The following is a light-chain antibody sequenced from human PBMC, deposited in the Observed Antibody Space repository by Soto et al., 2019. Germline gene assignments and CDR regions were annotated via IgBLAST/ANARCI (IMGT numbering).Light chain of an antibody. CDR3: QQYYTTPLT. J-gene: IGKJ4*01. V-gene: IGKV4-1*01. Sequence: DIVMTQSPDSLAVSLGERATINCKSSQSVFYNSNNKHYLAWYQQKPGQPPKLLIYWASIRESGVPDRFSGSGSVTDFTLTISSLQAEDVAVYYCQQYYTTPLTFGGGTKVEIK. CDR1: QSVFYNSNNKHY. CDR2: WAS.